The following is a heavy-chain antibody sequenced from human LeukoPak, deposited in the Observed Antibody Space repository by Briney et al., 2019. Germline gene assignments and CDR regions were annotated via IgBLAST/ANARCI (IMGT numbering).Heavy chain of an antibody. CDR3: ARGQTYVSGSYSD. CDR2: IIPIFGTA. J-gene: IGHJ4*01. Sequence: SVNVSCKASGGTFSSYAISWVRQAPGQGLEWMGGIIPIFGTANYAQKFQGRVTITADESTSTAYMELSSLRSEDTAVYYCARGQTYVSGSYSDWSQGTMVTVSS. V-gene: IGHV1-69*01. CDR1: GGTFSSYA. D-gene: IGHD3-22*01.